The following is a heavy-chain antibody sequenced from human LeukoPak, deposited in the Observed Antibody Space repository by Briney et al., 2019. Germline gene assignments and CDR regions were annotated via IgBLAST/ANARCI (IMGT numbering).Heavy chain of an antibody. V-gene: IGHV3-48*01. CDR1: GFTFSSYW. CDR3: ARGRNWGHFDY. J-gene: IGHJ4*02. CDR2: ISSSSSTI. D-gene: IGHD7-27*01. Sequence: PGGSLRLSCAASGFTFSSYWMSWVRQAPGKGLEWVSYISSSSSTIYYADSVKGRFTISRDNAKNSLYLQMNSLRAEDTAVYYCARGRNWGHFDYWGQGTLVTVSS.